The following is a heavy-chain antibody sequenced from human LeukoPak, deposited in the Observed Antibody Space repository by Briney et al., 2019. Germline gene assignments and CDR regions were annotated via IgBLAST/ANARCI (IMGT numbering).Heavy chain of an antibody. V-gene: IGHV4-59*11. CDR2: IYYSGST. CDR1: GASISSHY. J-gene: IGHJ6*03. D-gene: IGHD6-6*01. Sequence: PSETLSLTCTVSGASISSHYWSWIRQPPGKGLEWIGYIYYSGSTNYNPSLKSRVTISVDTSKNQFSLKLSSVTAADTAVYYCARGSSSSVWYYYYYYMDVWGKGTTVTVSS. CDR3: ARGSSSSVWYYYYYYMDV.